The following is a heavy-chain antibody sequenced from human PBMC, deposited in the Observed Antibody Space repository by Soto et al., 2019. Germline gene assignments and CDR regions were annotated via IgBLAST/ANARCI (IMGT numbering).Heavy chain of an antibody. CDR3: AREVEVHTPVFGF. CDR1: GGTFNNYA. CDR2: ISPMFGKA. V-gene: IGHV1-69*01. J-gene: IGHJ4*02. D-gene: IGHD2-2*01. Sequence: QVQLVQSGAEVKRPGSSVKVSCKASGGTFNNYAINSVRQAPGQGLEWMGDISPMFGKANYAQKFQGRVKISADDSTATAYLGLSSLRSEDTALYYCAREVEVHTPVFGFWGQGSLVTVSS.